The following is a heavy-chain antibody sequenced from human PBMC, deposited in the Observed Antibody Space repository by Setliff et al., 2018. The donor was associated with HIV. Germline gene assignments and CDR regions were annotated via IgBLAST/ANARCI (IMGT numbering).Heavy chain of an antibody. CDR1: GGSISSYY. CDR3: ARIFGDQGYYYGMDV. Sequence: PSETMSLTCTVYGGSISSYYWRWSRQPPGKGLEWIGYIYYSGSTNYNPSLKSRVTISVDTSMNQFSLKLSSVIAADTAVYYCARIFGDQGYYYGMDVWGQGTTVTVSS. V-gene: IGHV4-59*01. J-gene: IGHJ6*02. D-gene: IGHD3-3*01. CDR2: IYYSGST.